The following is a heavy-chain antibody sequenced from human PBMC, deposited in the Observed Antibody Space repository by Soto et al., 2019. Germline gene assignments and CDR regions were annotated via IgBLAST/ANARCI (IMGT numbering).Heavy chain of an antibody. J-gene: IGHJ4*02. Sequence: ASVKVSCKTSGYTSTDYDINWVRQATGQGLEWMGWVSPGNGNAGYAPQFQGRVTMTSDTSISTVYMELSSLTSEDTAVYFCEVTTGYWGQGTKVTVS. CDR1: GYTSTDYD. CDR2: VSPGNGNA. CDR3: EVTTGY. D-gene: IGHD2-21*02. V-gene: IGHV1-8*01.